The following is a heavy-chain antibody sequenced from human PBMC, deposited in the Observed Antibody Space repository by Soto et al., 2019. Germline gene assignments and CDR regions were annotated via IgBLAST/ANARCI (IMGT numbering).Heavy chain of an antibody. CDR2: ISSTSSAR. V-gene: IGHV3-48*02. D-gene: IGHD3-9*01. CDR1: GFTFSVHS. J-gene: IGHJ6*01. Sequence: DVQLVESGGGFIQPGESLRLSCAASGFTFSVHSMNWVRRAPGKGLEWVSYISSTSSARYYADSVRGRFTISRDNAKYSLYLQMNSQTDEDTAVYYCARDSDIYYGMDVW. CDR3: ARDSDIYYGMDV.